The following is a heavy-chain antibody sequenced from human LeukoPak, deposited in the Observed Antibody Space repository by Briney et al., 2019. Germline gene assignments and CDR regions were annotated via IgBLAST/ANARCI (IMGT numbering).Heavy chain of an antibody. CDR3: ARAHMTTVTPGDY. J-gene: IGHJ4*02. CDR1: GYTFTGYY. V-gene: IGHV1-2*02. D-gene: IGHD4-11*01. CDR2: INPNSGVT. Sequence: ASVKVSCKASGYTFTGYYIHWVRQAPGQGLEWMGWINPNSGVTNYAQKFQGRVTLTRDTPINTAYMEVSRLTSDDTAVYYCARAHMTTVTPGDYWGQGTLVTVSS.